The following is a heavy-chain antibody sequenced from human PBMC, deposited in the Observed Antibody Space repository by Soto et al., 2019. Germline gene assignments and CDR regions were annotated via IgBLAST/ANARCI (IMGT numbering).Heavy chain of an antibody. D-gene: IGHD2-15*01. CDR3: ARDIAFDSDY. J-gene: IGHJ4*02. V-gene: IGHV1-18*01. CDR2: IYSKAGKM. CDR1: GYTFNDFG. Sequence: QVHLLQSGAEGQKPGASVKVSCKTSGYTFNDFGITWVRQAPGLGLEWLGRIYSKAGKMNYAPKFQNRVSMTTAPSTSTAFMELTSLTFDDSAIYFCARDIAFDSDYWGQGTRVTVS.